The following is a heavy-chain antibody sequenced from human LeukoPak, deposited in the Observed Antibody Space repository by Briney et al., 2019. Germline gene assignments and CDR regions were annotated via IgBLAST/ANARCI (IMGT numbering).Heavy chain of an antibody. CDR2: ISYSGST. CDR1: GGSISSSNFY. CDR3: TRQGGGQGSFGGVLNWFDH. V-gene: IGHV4-39*01. Sequence: SETLSLTCTVSGGSISSSNFYWGWIRQPPGKGVEGIGTISYSGSTFYSPSLKSRITISVPTSKTHFSLKLNSVTPADTAVYYCTRQGGGQGSFGGVLNWFDHWGQGTLVTVSS. D-gene: IGHD3-16*01. J-gene: IGHJ5*02.